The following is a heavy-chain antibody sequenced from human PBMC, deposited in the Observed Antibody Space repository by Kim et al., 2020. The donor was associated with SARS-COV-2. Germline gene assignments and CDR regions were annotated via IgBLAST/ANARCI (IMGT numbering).Heavy chain of an antibody. Sequence: SETLSLTCTVSGGSISSGGYYWSWIRQHPGKGLEWIGYIYYSGSTYYNPSLKSRVTISVDTSKNQFSLKLSSVTAADTAVYYCARDPGIVVPAANYYYYGMDVWGQGTTVTVSS. CDR1: GGSISSGGYY. J-gene: IGHJ6*02. D-gene: IGHD2-2*01. CDR3: ARDPGIVVPAANYYYYGMDV. V-gene: IGHV4-31*03. CDR2: IYYSGST.